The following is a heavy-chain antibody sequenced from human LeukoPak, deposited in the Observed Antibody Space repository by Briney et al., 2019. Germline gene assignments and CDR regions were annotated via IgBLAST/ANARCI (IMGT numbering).Heavy chain of an antibody. CDR1: GVSISSYY. J-gene: IGHJ2*01. Sequence: SETLSLTCTVSGVSISSYYWGCIWERPGKGLEWSWDIYYSGSTNYNPSLKSRVTISVDTSKIQFSLKLSSVTAADTAVYYCARAVGVATIKGSWSWYFDLWGRGTLVTVSS. CDR2: IYYSGST. D-gene: IGHD5-12*01. CDR3: ARAVGVATIKGSWSWYFDL. V-gene: IGHV4-59*01.